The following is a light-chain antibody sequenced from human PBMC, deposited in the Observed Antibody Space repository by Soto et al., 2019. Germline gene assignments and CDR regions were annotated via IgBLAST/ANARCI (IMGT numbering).Light chain of an antibody. CDR3: SSFTSSNTWV. J-gene: IGLJ3*02. V-gene: IGLV2-18*02. CDR1: SSDVGTHNR. CDR2: EVS. Sequence: QSALTQSPSVSGSPGQSVTISCTGTSSDVGTHNRVSWYQQSTGTAPKLMIYEVSNRPSGVPDRFSGSKSGNTASLTISGLQPEDEADYYCSSFTSSNTWVLGGGTKLTVL.